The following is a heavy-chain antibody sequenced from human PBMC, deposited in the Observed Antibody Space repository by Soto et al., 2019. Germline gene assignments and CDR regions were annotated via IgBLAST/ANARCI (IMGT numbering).Heavy chain of an antibody. CDR3: ATLGYGSGSYRYYYGMDV. D-gene: IGHD3-10*01. J-gene: IGHJ6*02. CDR2: INHSGST. Sequence: SETLSLTCAVYGGSFSGYYRSWIRQPPGKGLEWIGEINHSGSTNYNPSLKSRVTISVDTSKNQFSLKLSSVTAADTAVYYCATLGYGSGSYRYYYGMDVWGQGTTVTVSS. V-gene: IGHV4-34*01. CDR1: GGSFSGYY.